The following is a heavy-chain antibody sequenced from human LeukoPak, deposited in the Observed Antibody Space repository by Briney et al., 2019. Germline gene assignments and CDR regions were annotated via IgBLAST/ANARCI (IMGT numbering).Heavy chain of an antibody. CDR1: GGTFSSYA. CDR3: ARGADLAAAGNYYYYYMDV. J-gene: IGHJ6*03. V-gene: IGHV1-69*05. D-gene: IGHD6-13*01. CDR2: IIPIFGTA. Sequence: VASVKVSCKASGGTFSSYAISWARQAPGQGLEWMGGIIPIFGTANYAQKFQGRVTITTDESTSTAYMELSSLRSEDTAVYYCARGADLAAAGNYYYYYMDVWGKGTTVTVSS.